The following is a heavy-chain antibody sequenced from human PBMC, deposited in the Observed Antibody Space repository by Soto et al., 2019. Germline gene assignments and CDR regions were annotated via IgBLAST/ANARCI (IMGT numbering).Heavy chain of an antibody. CDR3: VPGYDGYDV. CDR1: GFTFSSHW. D-gene: IGHD2-21*02. V-gene: IGHV3-74*01. J-gene: IGHJ4*02. Sequence: GGSLRLSCAASGFTFSSHWMHWVRQAPGKELVWVSRIDTDGSRTNYADSVKGRFTMSRDNAKNTAFLQMNSLRAEDTAVYYCVPGYDGYDVWGQGTLVTVSS. CDR2: IDTDGSRT.